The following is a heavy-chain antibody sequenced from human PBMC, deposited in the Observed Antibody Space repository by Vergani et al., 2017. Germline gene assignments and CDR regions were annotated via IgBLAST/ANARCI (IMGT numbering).Heavy chain of an antibody. CDR1: GGTFSSYA. CDR3: ARKGAGTVVTEYYFDY. CDR2: IIPIFGTA. Sequence: QVQLVQSGAEVKKPGSSVKVSCKASGGTFSSYAISWVRQAPGQGLEWMGGIIPIFGTANYAQKFQGRVTITADESTSTAYMELSSLRSKDTAVYYCARKGAGTVVTEYYFDYWGQGTLVTVSS. D-gene: IGHD4-23*01. J-gene: IGHJ4*02. V-gene: IGHV1-69*01.